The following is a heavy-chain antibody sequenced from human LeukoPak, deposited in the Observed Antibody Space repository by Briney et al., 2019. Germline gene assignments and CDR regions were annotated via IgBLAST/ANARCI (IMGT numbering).Heavy chain of an antibody. V-gene: IGHV4-38-2*01. J-gene: IGHJ4*02. Sequence: SETLSLTCAVSGYSISSGYYWGWIRQPPGKGLEWIGSIYRSGSTYYNPSLKSRVTISVDTSKNQFSLKLSSVTAADTAVYYCASEICSSTSCFLEDYFDYWGQGTLVTVSS. CDR2: IYRSGST. CDR1: GYSISSGYY. D-gene: IGHD2-2*01. CDR3: ASEICSSTSCFLEDYFDY.